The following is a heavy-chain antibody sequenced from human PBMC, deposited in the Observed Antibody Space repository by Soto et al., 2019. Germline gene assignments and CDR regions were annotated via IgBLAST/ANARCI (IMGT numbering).Heavy chain of an antibody. CDR2: IDPSDSYT. CDR3: ARPVTTSFEDGMDV. V-gene: IGHV5-10-1*01. CDR1: GYSFTSYW. Sequence: GESLKISCKGSGYSFTSYWISWVRQMPGKGLEWMGRIDPSDSYTDYSPSFQGHVTISADKSISTAYLQWSSLKASDTAMYYCARPVTTSFEDGMDVWGQGTTVTVSS. J-gene: IGHJ6*02. D-gene: IGHD4-4*01.